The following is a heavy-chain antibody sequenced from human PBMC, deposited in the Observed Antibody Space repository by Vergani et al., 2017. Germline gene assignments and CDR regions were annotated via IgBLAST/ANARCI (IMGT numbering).Heavy chain of an antibody. D-gene: IGHD3-16*01. Sequence: QLQLQQWGPGLLKPSETLSLTCAVYGGSLSGYYWSWIRLAPGKGLEWIGEINHSGTINYNPTLKSPFNVSIDTSRDHFSLKLRSVSAADTAMYYCARDTFHFDSENYDDVFDSWGQGTMVIVSS. CDR2: INHSGTI. J-gene: IGHJ3*02. V-gene: IGHV4-34*01. CDR1: GGSLSGYY. CDR3: ARDTFHFDSENYDDVFDS.